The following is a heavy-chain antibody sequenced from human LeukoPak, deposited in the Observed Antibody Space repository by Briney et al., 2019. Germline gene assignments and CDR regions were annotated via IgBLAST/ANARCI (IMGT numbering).Heavy chain of an antibody. CDR2: IYYSGST. J-gene: IGHJ4*02. CDR3: ARFRDFSVWWPAGYFDY. D-gene: IGHD4/OR15-4a*01. V-gene: IGHV4-39*07. Sequence: PSETLSLTCNVFGDSISSSSYYWGWIRQFPGKGLEWIGTIYYSGSTYYNPSLKSRVTISVDTSKNQFSLKLSSVTAADTAVYYCARFRDFSVWWPAGYFDYWGQGTLVTVSS. CDR1: GDSISSSSYY.